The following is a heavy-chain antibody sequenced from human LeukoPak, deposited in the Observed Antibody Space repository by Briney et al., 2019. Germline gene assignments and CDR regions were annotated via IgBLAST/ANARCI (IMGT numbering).Heavy chain of an antibody. CDR1: GFTFSRYW. CDR3: ARDVVDY. D-gene: IGHD2-21*01. CDR2: IKQGGSEK. Sequence: GGSLRLSCAASGFTFSRYWMTWVRQAPGKGLEWVANIKQGGSEKYCVDSVKGRFTISRDNAKNSLYLQMNSLRAEDTAVYYCARDVVDYWGQGTLVTVSS. V-gene: IGHV3-7*01. J-gene: IGHJ4*02.